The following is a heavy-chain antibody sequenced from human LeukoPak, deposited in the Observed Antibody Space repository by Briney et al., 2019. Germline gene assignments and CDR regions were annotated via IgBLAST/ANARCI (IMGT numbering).Heavy chain of an antibody. CDR3: ARTGNPATGDY. Sequence: AGGALRLSCAASGLPVSSNYMSWGRQAPGKGLEWVSVIYSGGHTYYVDSVKGRFTISRDNSKNTLYLQMNTLGAEDTAVYYCARTGNPATGDYWGQGTLVTVSS. CDR2: IYSGGHT. J-gene: IGHJ4*02. CDR1: GLPVSSNY. V-gene: IGHV3-53*01. D-gene: IGHD1-1*01.